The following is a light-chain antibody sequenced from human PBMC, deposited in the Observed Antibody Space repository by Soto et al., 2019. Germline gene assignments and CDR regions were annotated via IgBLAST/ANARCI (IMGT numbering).Light chain of an antibody. J-gene: IGKJ4*01. Sequence: EIVMTQSPAILSVSPGERATLFCRASQRVRSNFLAWYQHKPGQAPRLLIHGASTRATGVPARFSGSASETEFTLTISSLQSEDFVVYYCQQYSAWPLTFGGGTKVEIK. CDR1: QRVRSN. CDR2: GAS. CDR3: QQYSAWPLT. V-gene: IGKV3-15*01.